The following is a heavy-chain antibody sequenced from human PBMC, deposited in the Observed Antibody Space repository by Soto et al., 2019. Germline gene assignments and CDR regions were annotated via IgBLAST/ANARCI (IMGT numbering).Heavy chain of an antibody. CDR1: GFTVSSHY. V-gene: IGHV3-66*01. CDR2: IYSGGST. J-gene: IGHJ6*02. CDR3: ADLYGVDV. Sequence: GGSQRLSCAASGFTVSSHYMNWVRQAPGKGLEWVSVIYSGGSTYYADSVKGRFTISRDNSKNTLYLQMNSLRAEDTAVYYCADLYGVDVWGQGTTVTVSS.